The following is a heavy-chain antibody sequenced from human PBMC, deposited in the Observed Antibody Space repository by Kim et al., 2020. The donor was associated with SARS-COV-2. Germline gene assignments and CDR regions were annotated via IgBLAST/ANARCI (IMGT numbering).Heavy chain of an antibody. CDR1: GFTFSSSW. CDR3: ARYPGRGRYDY. J-gene: IGHJ4*02. Sequence: GGSLRLSCAGSGFTFSSSWMGWVRQAPGKGLEWVSTINPDESEIYYADSVKGRFSISRDNSKNSLYLQMNTLRPEDTAVYYCARYPGRGRYDYWVQGTLVTVSS. V-gene: IGHV3-7*01. D-gene: IGHD3-10*01. CDR2: INPDESEI.